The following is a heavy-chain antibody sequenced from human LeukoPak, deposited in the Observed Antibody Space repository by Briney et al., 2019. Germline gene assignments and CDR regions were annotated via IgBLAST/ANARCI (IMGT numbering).Heavy chain of an antibody. CDR2: ISSSSSYI. CDR1: GFTFSSYI. J-gene: IGHJ4*02. V-gene: IGHV3-21*01. Sequence: GGSLRLSCAASGFTFSSYIMNWVRQAPGKGLEWVSSISSSSSYIYYADSVKGRFTISRDNAKNSLYLQMNSLRAEDTAVYYCARGGGIAVAGKGIDYWGQGTLVTVSS. D-gene: IGHD6-19*01. CDR3: ARGGGIAVAGKGIDY.